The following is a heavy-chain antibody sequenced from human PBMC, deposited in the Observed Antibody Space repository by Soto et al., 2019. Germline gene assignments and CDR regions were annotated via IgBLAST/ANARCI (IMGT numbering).Heavy chain of an antibody. D-gene: IGHD6-6*01. CDR3: ATSLYYSSSSADFFLF. CDR1: GFTFSSYA. V-gene: IGHV3-23*01. CDR2: ITDGGGDT. Sequence: EVQLLESGGGLVQPGASLRLSCAVSGFTFSSYAMSWVRQAPEKGLEWVSTITDGGGDTYYADSVKGRFTISRDNSKNPLFLQMNSLRVDDTAVYYCATSLYYSSSSADFFLFWGQGTLLTVSS. J-gene: IGHJ4*02.